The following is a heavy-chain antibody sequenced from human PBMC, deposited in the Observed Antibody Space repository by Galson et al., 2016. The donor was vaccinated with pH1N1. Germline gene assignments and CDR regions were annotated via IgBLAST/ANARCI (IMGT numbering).Heavy chain of an antibody. Sequence: CAISGDSVSSDSAAWNWIRQSPSRGLEWLGRTFYRSKWYNEYAESVKSRITINPDTSKNQFSLQLNSVTPEDTAVYYCARPAEQQWLVILPFGYWGQGIQVTVSS. D-gene: IGHD6-19*01. CDR3: ARPAEQQWLVILPFGY. V-gene: IGHV6-1*01. CDR1: GDSVSSDSAA. J-gene: IGHJ4*02. CDR2: TFYRSKWYN.